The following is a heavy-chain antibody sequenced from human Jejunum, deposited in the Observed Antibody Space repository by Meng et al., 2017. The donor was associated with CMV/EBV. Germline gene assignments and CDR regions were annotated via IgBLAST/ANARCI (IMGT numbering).Heavy chain of an antibody. CDR1: EFTVSDKY. Sequence: TEFTVSDKYRTWVRQPPGKGLKWVSILYSGGTTSYADSVRGRFIFSRDSSKNTVFLQMNSLRPDDTAVYYCARQYSGSYGDAFDIWGQGVLVTVSS. CDR3: ARQYSGSYGDAFDI. CDR2: LYSGGTT. J-gene: IGHJ3*02. D-gene: IGHD1-26*01. V-gene: IGHV3-66*02.